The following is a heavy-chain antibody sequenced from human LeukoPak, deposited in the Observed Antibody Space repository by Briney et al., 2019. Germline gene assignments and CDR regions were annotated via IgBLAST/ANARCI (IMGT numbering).Heavy chain of an antibody. D-gene: IGHD3-22*01. Sequence: ASVKVSCKASAGTFSSYAISWVRQAPGQGLEWMGGIIPIFGTANYAQKFQGRVTITTDESTSTAYMELSSLRSENTAAYYCARARYYYDSSGYYYPDYWGQGTLVTVSS. V-gene: IGHV1-69*05. CDR1: AGTFSSYA. CDR3: ARARYYYDSSGYYYPDY. J-gene: IGHJ4*02. CDR2: IIPIFGTA.